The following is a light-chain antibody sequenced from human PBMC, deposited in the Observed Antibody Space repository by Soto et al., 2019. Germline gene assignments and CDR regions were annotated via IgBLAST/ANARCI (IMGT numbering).Light chain of an antibody. J-gene: IGLJ3*02. CDR2: EVS. V-gene: IGLV2-14*01. Sequence: QSALTQPASVSGSPGQSITISCTGTTSDVGYYNYVSWLQQHPGKAPKLMIYEVSRRPSGVSNRFSGSKSANTASLTISGLQAEDEADYYCTSHTASSTWVFGGGTELTVL. CDR3: TSHTASSTWV. CDR1: TSDVGYYNY.